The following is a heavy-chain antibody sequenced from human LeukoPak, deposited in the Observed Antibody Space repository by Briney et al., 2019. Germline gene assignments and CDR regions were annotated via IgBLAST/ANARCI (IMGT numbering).Heavy chain of an antibody. J-gene: IGHJ5*02. Sequence: SETLSLTCAVYSGSLINYYWSWIRQPPGKGLEWIGDIDHNGYASYNPALESRVTMSIDPSKNQFSLQISSVTASDTAVYYCEMVLWQSGRPGPWDQGSLVIVSS. CDR2: IDHNGYA. CDR1: SGSLINYY. V-gene: IGHV4-34*01. CDR3: EMVLWQSGRPGP. D-gene: IGHD3-10*01.